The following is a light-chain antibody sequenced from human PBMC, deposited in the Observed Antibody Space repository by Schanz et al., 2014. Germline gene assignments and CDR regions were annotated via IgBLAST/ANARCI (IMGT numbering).Light chain of an antibody. CDR3: QQYGSSPPWT. CDR1: QSLNSNY. J-gene: IGKJ1*01. V-gene: IGKV3-20*01. Sequence: EIVLTQSPGTLSLSPGERATLSCRGSQSLNSNYLAWYQHKPGQAPRLLIYGASSRATGIPDRFSGSGSGTDFTLTISRLEPEDFAVYYCQQYGSSPPWTFGQGTKVEIK. CDR2: GAS.